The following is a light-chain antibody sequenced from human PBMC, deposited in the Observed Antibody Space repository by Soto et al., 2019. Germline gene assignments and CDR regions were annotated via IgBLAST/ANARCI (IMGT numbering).Light chain of an antibody. Sequence: QSALTQPASVSGSPGQSITISCTGTNSDLGTYNLVSWYQQHPGKAPKLMIYEVSNRPSRVSNRFSGSKSGNTASLTISGLQAEDEADYYCSSYTRSSTPYVYGTGTKLTVL. CDR1: NSDLGTYNL. J-gene: IGLJ1*01. CDR3: SSYTRSSTPYV. V-gene: IGLV2-14*02. CDR2: EVS.